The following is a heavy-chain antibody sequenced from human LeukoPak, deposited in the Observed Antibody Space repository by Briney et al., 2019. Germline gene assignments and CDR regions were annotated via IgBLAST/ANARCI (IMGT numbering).Heavy chain of an antibody. CDR1: GFTFSSYG. CDR3: ARVEGGWYGYSLVDY. D-gene: IGHD6-19*01. CDR2: IKQDGSEK. J-gene: IGHJ4*02. Sequence: GGSLRLSCAASGFTFSSYGMSWVRQAPGKGLEWVANIKQDGSEKYYVDSVKGRFTISRDNAKNSLYLQMNSLRAEDTAVYYCARVEGGWYGYSLVDYWGQGTLVTVSS. V-gene: IGHV3-7*01.